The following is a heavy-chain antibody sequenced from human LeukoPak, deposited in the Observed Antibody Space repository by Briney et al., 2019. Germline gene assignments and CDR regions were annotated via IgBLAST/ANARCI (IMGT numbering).Heavy chain of an antibody. D-gene: IGHD6-13*01. CDR2: ISAYNGNT. J-gene: IGHJ1*01. V-gene: IGHV1-18*01. Sequence: ASARVSCKASGYTFNRYGISWVRQAPGQGLEWMGWISAYNGNTKNAQNLHGRVTMTTDTSTTTAYMELRSLKSDDTAVYYCARGHSTSWPEYFQHWGQGTLVTVSS. CDR1: GYTFNRYG. CDR3: ARGHSTSWPEYFQH.